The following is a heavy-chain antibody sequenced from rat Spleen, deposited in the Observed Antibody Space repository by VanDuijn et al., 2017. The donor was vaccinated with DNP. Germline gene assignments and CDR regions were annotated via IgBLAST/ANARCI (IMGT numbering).Heavy chain of an antibody. V-gene: IGHV5-31*01. CDR3: VRELGAGAY. CDR1: GFTFNKDW. J-gene: IGHJ3*01. CDR2: ITTGGEIT. D-gene: IGHD5-1*01. Sequence: EVQLVESGGDLVQPGRSLTLSCVVSGFTFNKDWMTWVRQVPGKGLEWIASITTGGEITYYPDSVKGRFTVSRDNAKSTLYLQMDSLRSDDTATYYCVRELGAGAYWGQGTLVTVSS.